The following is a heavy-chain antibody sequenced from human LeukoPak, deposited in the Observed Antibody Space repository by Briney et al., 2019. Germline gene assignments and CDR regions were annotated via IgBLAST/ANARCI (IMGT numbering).Heavy chain of an antibody. D-gene: IGHD5-24*01. J-gene: IGHJ4*02. V-gene: IGHV4-4*07. CDR2: FYASGST. CDR3: ARGAGAGYNLLPFDY. CDR1: GGSMSSYY. Sequence: PSETLSLTCTVSGGSMSSYYWSWIRQPAGKGLEWIGRFYASGSTNYNPSLKSRVSISVDTSKNQFSLKLSSVTAADTAVYYCARGAGAGYNLLPFDYRGQGTLVTVSS.